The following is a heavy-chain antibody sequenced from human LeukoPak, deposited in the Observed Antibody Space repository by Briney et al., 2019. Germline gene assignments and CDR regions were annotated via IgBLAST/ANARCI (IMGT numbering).Heavy chain of an antibody. CDR2: IYTSGST. CDR1: GGSISSYY. V-gene: IGHV4-4*07. J-gene: IGHJ4*02. CDR3: AGQNIPTPHDY. D-gene: IGHD2-2*02. Sequence: SETLSLTCTVSGGSISSYYWSWIRQPAGKGLEWIGRIYTSGSTNYNPSLKSRVTMSVDTSKNQFSLNLRSVTAADTAVYYCAGQNIPTPHDYWGQGTQVTVSS.